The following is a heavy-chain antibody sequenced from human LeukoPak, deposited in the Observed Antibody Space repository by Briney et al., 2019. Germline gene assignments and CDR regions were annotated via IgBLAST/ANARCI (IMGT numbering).Heavy chain of an antibody. CDR2: IYYTGTT. D-gene: IGHD3-10*01. CDR1: GGSISSYY. CDR3: AKDIRSAWFGEYS. V-gene: IGHV4-39*07. Sequence: SETLSLTCTVSGGSISSYYWAWIRQPPEKGLEWIGSIYYTGTTYYNPSLNSRVTISVDKSKNQFSLKLNSVTAADTAVYYCAKDIRSAWFGEYSWGQGTMVTVS. J-gene: IGHJ3*01.